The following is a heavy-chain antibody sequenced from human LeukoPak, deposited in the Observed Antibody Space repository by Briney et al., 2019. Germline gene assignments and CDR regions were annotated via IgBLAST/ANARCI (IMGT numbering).Heavy chain of an antibody. V-gene: IGHV3-53*01. CDR1: GFTVSSNY. CDR2: IYSGGST. D-gene: IGHD3-3*01. CDR3: ARSLFGVVSSYFDY. J-gene: IGHJ4*02. Sequence: GGSLRLSCAASGFTVSSNYMSWVRQAPGKGLEWVSVIYSGGSTYYAESVKGRFTISRDNSKNTLYLQMNSLRAEYTAVYYCARSLFGVVSSYFDYWGQGTLVTVSS.